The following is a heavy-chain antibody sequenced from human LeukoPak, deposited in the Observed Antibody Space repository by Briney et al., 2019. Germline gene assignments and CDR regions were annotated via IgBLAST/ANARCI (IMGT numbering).Heavy chain of an antibody. V-gene: IGHV4-4*07. J-gene: IGHJ2*01. Sequence: SETLSLTCTVSGGSISSYYWSWIRQPAGKGLEWIGRIYTSGSTNYNPSLKSRVTMSVDTSKNQFSLKLSSVTAADTAVYYCARDPAGRDPARSYFDLWGRGTLVTVSS. CDR2: IYTSGST. CDR1: GGSISSYY. D-gene: IGHD6-13*01. CDR3: ARDPAGRDPARSYFDL.